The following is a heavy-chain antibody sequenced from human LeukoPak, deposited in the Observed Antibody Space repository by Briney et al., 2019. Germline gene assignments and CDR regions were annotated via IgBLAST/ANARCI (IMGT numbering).Heavy chain of an antibody. D-gene: IGHD3-16*01. J-gene: IGHJ4*02. V-gene: IGHV3-23*01. CDR3: ANNGARWRGGSYYFDY. Sequence: GGSLRLSCAASGFTFSSYAMSWVRQAPRKGLEWVSAISGSGGSTYYADSVKGRFTISRDNSKNTLYLQMNSLRAEDTAVYYCANNGARWRGGSYYFDYWGQGTLVTVSS. CDR2: ISGSGGST. CDR1: GFTFSSYA.